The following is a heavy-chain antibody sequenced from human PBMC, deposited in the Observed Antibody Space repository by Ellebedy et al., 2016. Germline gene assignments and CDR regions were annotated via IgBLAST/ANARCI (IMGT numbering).Heavy chain of an antibody. D-gene: IGHD2-15*01. CDR1: GFIFSTYS. Sequence: GESLKISCVASGFIFSTYSMNWVRQVPGKGLEWLSFISVSSTVIYYADSVKGRFTISRDNAKNSLYLQMNSLRGDDTAVYYCASEGSRWNFNYWGQGTLVTVSS. J-gene: IGHJ4*02. CDR3: ASEGSRWNFNY. V-gene: IGHV3-21*05. CDR2: ISVSSTVI.